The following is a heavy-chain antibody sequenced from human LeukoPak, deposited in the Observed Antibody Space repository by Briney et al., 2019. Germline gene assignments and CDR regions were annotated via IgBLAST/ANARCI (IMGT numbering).Heavy chain of an antibody. J-gene: IGHJ4*02. Sequence: GGSLRLSCAASGFIVSGDFMSWVRQAPGKGLEWVSVIYSDGSTYYADSVKGRFTNSRDNSEITLYLQMNSLRAEDTAVYYCAKSYNGYESKPDYWGQGTLVTVSS. CDR2: IYSDGST. D-gene: IGHD5-12*01. CDR1: GFIVSGDF. V-gene: IGHV3-53*01. CDR3: AKSYNGYESKPDY.